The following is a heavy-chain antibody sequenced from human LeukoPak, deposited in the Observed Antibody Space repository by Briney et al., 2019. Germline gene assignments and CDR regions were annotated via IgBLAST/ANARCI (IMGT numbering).Heavy chain of an antibody. CDR1: GFTFTSSA. J-gene: IGHJ4*02. Sequence: SVKVSCKASGFTFTSSAVQWVRQARGQRLEWIGWIVVGSGNTNYAQKFQERVTITRDMSTSTAYMELSSLRSEDTAVYYCAAEVIAAAGTDYWGQGTLVTVS. D-gene: IGHD6-13*01. CDR2: IVVGSGNT. V-gene: IGHV1-58*01. CDR3: AAEVIAAAGTDY.